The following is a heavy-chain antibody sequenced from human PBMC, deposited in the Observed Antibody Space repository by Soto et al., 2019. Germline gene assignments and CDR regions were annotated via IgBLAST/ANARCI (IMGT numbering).Heavy chain of an antibody. D-gene: IGHD3-10*01. CDR3: ARTPTYYGLARDYYYYMDV. CDR1: GFTFSNYW. Sequence: EVQVVESGGGLIQPGGSLRLSCAASGFTFSNYWMHWVRQAPGKGLVWVSRINTAASTTNYADSVKGRFTISSDNAKKTLFLQMNSLRAEDTAVYYCARTPTYYGLARDYYYYMDVWGKGTTVIVSS. J-gene: IGHJ6*03. CDR2: INTAASTT. V-gene: IGHV3-74*01.